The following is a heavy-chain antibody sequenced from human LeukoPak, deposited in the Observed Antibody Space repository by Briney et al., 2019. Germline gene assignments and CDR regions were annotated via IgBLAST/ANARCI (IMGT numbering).Heavy chain of an antibody. CDR1: GLTFSSYG. D-gene: IGHD2-2*01. CDR3: ARDPNDYASPPDV. Sequence: TGGSLSLCCAASGLTFSSYGMNWGRQAPAHVLHWVSYISVSTSIIYYADSVKGRFTISRDNAKNSLYLQMNSLRVEDTAVYYCARDPNDYASPPDVWGKGTTVTVSS. CDR2: ISVSTSII. J-gene: IGHJ6*04. V-gene: IGHV3-48*01.